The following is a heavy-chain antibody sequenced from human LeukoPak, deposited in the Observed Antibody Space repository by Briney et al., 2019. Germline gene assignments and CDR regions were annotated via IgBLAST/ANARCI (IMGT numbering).Heavy chain of an antibody. D-gene: IGHD3-22*01. V-gene: IGHV2-5*08. CDR1: GGSISSYYW. Sequence: TLSLTCTVSGGSISSYYWSWIRQPPGKALEWLALIYWDDDKRYSPSLKSRLTITKDTSKNQVVLTMTNMDPVDTATYYCAHSGSYYYDSSGYFDAFDIWGQGTMVTVSS. CDR3: AHSGSYYYDSSGYFDAFDI. J-gene: IGHJ3*02. CDR2: IYWDDDK.